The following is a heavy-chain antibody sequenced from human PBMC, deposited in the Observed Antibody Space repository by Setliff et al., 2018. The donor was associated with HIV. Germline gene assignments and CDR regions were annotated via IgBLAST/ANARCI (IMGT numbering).Heavy chain of an antibody. CDR1: GLIFSSYE. D-gene: IGHD3-16*01. J-gene: IGHJ4*02. Sequence: PGGSLSLSCAASGLIFSSYEMNWVRQAPGKGLEWISFIGGHGSIIHHADSVKGRFTISRDNAKNSVYLQMHSLRVEDTAVYYCAAVPWGHSSLIIDHWGQGTPVTVSS. CDR2: IGGHGSII. CDR3: AAVPWGHSSLIIDH. V-gene: IGHV3-48*03.